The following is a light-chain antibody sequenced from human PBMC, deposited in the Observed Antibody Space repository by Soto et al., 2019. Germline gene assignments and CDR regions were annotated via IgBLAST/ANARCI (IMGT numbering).Light chain of an antibody. CDR3: QQYDSSPLT. Sequence: EIVLTQSRGSLSLSPGERATLSCRASQSVSSSYLAWYQQKPGQAPRLLSYGASSRATGIPDRFSGSGSGTDFTLTISRLEPEDFAVYYCQQYDSSPLTFGGGTKAEIK. V-gene: IGKV3-20*01. J-gene: IGKJ4*01. CDR2: GAS. CDR1: QSVSSSY.